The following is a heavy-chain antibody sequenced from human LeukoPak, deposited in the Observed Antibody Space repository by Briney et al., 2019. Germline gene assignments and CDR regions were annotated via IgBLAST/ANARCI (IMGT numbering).Heavy chain of an antibody. CDR3: ARALNGCILCSDL. CDR2: MYPDSGNT. D-gene: IGHD5-24*01. V-gene: IGHV1-8*01. J-gene: IGHJ5*02. CDR1: GYTFTGYD. Sequence: GASVTVSCKASGYTFTGYDINWIRQAPGQGLEWMGWMYPDSGNTDYTQAFQGTVTVTSDTSITTAYMQLSSLRFEDTAVYYRARALNGCILCSDLCGLGTLVTVPS.